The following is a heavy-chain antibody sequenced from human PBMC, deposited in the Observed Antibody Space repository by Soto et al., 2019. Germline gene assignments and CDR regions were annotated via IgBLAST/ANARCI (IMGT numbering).Heavy chain of an antibody. CDR3: ARGKPRQQLVRGHYYYYGMDV. V-gene: IGHV4-34*01. CDR2: INHSGST. Sequence: PSETLSLTCAVYGGSFSGYYWSWIRQPPGKGLEWIGEINHSGSTNYNPSLKSRVTISVDTSKNQFSLKLSSVTAADTAVYYCARGKPRQQLVRGHYYYYGMDVWGPGTTVTVSS. D-gene: IGHD6-13*01. CDR1: GGSFSGYY. J-gene: IGHJ6*02.